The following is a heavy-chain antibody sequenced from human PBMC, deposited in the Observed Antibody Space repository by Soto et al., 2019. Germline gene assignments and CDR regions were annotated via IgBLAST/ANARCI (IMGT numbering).Heavy chain of an antibody. CDR3: ARESERVVVVSAAMRDDAFDV. Sequence: SVKVSCKVSRGVFSSYTISWVRQAPGKGLEWMGRIFPLLGVTDFAQKFQARLTITADTSTSTTYMELSSLRAEDTAVYYCARESERVVVVSAAMRDDAFDVWGQGTMVTLSS. V-gene: IGHV1-69*04. CDR1: RGVFSSYT. D-gene: IGHD2-2*01. CDR2: IFPLLGVT. J-gene: IGHJ3*01.